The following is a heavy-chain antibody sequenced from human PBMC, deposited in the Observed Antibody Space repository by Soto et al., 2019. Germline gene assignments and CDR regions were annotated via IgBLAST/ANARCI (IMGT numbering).Heavy chain of an antibody. V-gene: IGHV3-23*01. CDR2: ISGSGGST. Sequence: GGSLRLSCAASGFTFSSYAMSWVRQAPGKGLEWVSAISGSGGSTYYADSVKGRFIISRDNSKNTLYLQMNSLRAEDTAVYYCAKAGSSGWFNWFDPWGQGTLVTVSS. J-gene: IGHJ5*02. CDR1: GFTFSSYA. CDR3: AKAGSSGWFNWFDP. D-gene: IGHD6-19*01.